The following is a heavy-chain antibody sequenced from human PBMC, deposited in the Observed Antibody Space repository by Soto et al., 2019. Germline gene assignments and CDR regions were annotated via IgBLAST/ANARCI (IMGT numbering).Heavy chain of an antibody. D-gene: IGHD2-2*01. CDR1: GYTFTSYD. J-gene: IGHJ4*02. Sequence: ASVKVSCKASGYTFTSYDINWVRQATGQGLEWMGWMNPNSGNTGYAQKFQGRVTMTRNTSISTAYMELSSLRSEDTAVYYCARGRRPGVQDAIRTYYFDYWGQGTLVTVYS. V-gene: IGHV1-8*01. CDR3: ARGRRPGVQDAIRTYYFDY. CDR2: MNPNSGNT.